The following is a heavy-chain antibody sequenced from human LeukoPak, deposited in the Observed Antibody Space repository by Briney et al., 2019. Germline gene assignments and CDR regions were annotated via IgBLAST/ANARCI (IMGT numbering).Heavy chain of an antibody. CDR1: GGRSSTYG. CDR3: TRDMGITTKDPFEY. CDR2: INRNNGKT. V-gene: IGHV1-18*01. Sequence: ASVKVSCKISGGRSSTYGINWVRQAPGQGLEWMGWINRNNGKTKYGQQFQGRITLTIDTSTTTSHMEMRSLRADDTAIYYCTRDMGITTKDPFEYWGQGTLVTVSS. J-gene: IGHJ4*02. D-gene: IGHD1-1*01.